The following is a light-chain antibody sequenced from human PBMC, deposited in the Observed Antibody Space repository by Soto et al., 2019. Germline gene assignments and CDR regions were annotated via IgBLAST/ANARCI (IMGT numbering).Light chain of an antibody. CDR3: CSYAGSSAWV. V-gene: IGLV2-23*01. Sequence: QSALTQPASVSGSPGQSITISCTGTSSDVGSYSLVSWYQHHPGKAPKLMIYEGSKRPSGVSNRFSGSKSGNTASLAISGLQAEDEADYYCCSYAGSSAWVFGGGTQLTVL. J-gene: IGLJ3*02. CDR2: EGS. CDR1: SSDVGSYSL.